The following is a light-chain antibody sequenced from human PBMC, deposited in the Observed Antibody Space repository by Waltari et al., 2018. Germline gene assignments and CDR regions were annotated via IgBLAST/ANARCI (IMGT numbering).Light chain of an antibody. CDR1: SPNIGAGYD. Sequence: QSVLTQPPSVSGAPGQRVTIPCTGSSPNIGAGYDVHWYQQLPGTAPKPPLYGNTNRPAGVPDRFSGSKSGTSASLAITGLQAEDEADYYCQSYDSSLSGSVFGGGTKLTVL. J-gene: IGLJ2*01. V-gene: IGLV1-40*01. CDR2: GNT. CDR3: QSYDSSLSGSV.